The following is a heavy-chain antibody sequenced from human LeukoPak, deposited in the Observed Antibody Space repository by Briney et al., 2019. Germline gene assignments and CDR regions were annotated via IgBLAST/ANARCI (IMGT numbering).Heavy chain of an antibody. CDR2: IYYSGST. CDR3: ARAEVGSSWTKGDYYYYYYMDV. Sequence: SETPSLTCTVSGGSISSYYWSWIRQPPGKGLEWIGYIYYSGSTNYNPSLKSRVTISVDTSKNQFSLKLSSVTAADTAVYYCARAEVGSSWTKGDYYYYYYMDVWGKGTTVAVSS. D-gene: IGHD6-13*01. V-gene: IGHV4-59*01. J-gene: IGHJ6*03. CDR1: GGSISSYY.